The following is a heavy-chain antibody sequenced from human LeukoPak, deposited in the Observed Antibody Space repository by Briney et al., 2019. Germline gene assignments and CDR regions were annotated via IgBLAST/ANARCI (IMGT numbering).Heavy chain of an antibody. D-gene: IGHD6-13*01. CDR3: ARRQRPWAFIAAAGTRLSNYFDY. CDR2: IFYSGST. CDR1: SGSISTSNYY. V-gene: IGHV4-39*07. J-gene: IGHJ4*02. Sequence: SETLSLTCSVSSGSISTSNYYWGWVRQPPGKALEWIGNIFYSGSTYYSPSLKSRVTISLDTSKNQFSLKLSYVTGADTAVYYCARRQRPWAFIAAAGTRLSNYFDYWGQGTLVTVSS.